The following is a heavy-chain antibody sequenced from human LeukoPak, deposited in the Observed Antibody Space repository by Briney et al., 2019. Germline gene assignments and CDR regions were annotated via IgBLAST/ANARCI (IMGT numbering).Heavy chain of an antibody. CDR2: ISGSGGST. Sequence: GGSLRLSCAASGFTFSSYAMSWVRQAPGKGLEWVSAISGSGGSTYYADSVKGRFTISRDNSKNTLYLQMNSLRAEDTAVYYCARYDYGDYVFPYFDLWGQGTLVTVSS. J-gene: IGHJ5*02. CDR3: ARYDYGDYVFPYFDL. V-gene: IGHV3-23*01. CDR1: GFTFSSYA. D-gene: IGHD4-17*01.